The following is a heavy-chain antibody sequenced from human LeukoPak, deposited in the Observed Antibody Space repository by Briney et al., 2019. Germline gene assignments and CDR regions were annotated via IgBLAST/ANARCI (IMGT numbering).Heavy chain of an antibody. CDR1: GFIFSDQN. V-gene: IGHV3-11*01. CDR2: ISSSGSTI. CDR3: ARVGDGYNPGVY. D-gene: IGHD5-24*01. J-gene: IGHJ4*02. Sequence: GGSLRLSCAASGFIFSDQNMNWVRQAPGKGLEWVSYISSSGSTIYYADSVKGRFTISRDNAKNSLYLQMNSLRAEDTAVYYCARVGDGYNPGVYWGQGTLVTVSS.